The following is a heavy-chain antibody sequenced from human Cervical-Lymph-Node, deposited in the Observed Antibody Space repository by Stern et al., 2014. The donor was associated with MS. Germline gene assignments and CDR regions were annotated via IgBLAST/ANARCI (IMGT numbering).Heavy chain of an antibody. Sequence: VQLVESGAEVKKPGSSVRVSCKASGGTFSTHVISWIRQAPGQGLEWMGGISPMFGRARYAQKFQGRLGITADESTTTAHMEFSSLTSEDVAVYYCAKERGDSFDFATWGQGTLVTVSS. CDR3: AKERGDSFDFAT. D-gene: IGHD2-21*02. CDR1: GGTFSTHV. CDR2: ISPMFGRA. J-gene: IGHJ4*02. V-gene: IGHV1-69*01.